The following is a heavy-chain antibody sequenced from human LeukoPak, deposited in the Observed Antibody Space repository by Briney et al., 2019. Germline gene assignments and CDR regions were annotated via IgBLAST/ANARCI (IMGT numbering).Heavy chain of an antibody. CDR2: ISGSGGST. CDR1: GFTFSSYA. Sequence: GGSLRLSCAASGFTFSSYAMSWVRQAPGKGLEWVSAISGSGGSTYYADSVKGRFTISRDNSKNTLYLQMNSLRAEDTAVYYCAKDRELRFLEWLSISYFDYWGQGTLVAVSS. CDR3: AKDRELRFLEWLSISYFDY. D-gene: IGHD3-3*01. J-gene: IGHJ4*02. V-gene: IGHV3-23*01.